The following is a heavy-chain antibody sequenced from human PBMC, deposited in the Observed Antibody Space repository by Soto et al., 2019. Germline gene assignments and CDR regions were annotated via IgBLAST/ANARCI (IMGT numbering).Heavy chain of an antibody. D-gene: IGHD1-7*01. J-gene: IGHJ4*02. CDR1: GYTFTSYD. CDR3: ARERTGPNYFDY. Sequence: SVKVSCKASGYTFTSYDINWVRQATGQGLEWMGWMNPNSGNTAYAQKFQGRVTMTRNTSISTAYMELSSLRSEDTAVYYCARERTGPNYFDYWGQGTLVTVSS. V-gene: IGHV1-8*01. CDR2: MNPNSGNT.